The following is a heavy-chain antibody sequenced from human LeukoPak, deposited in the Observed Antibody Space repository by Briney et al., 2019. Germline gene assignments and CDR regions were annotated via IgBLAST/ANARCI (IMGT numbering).Heavy chain of an antibody. CDR2: IIPIFGAA. J-gene: IGHJ4*02. D-gene: IGHD3-22*01. Sequence: AVKVSCTASGCTFSSYAISWVRQAPGQGLEWMGGIIPIFGAANYAQKFQGRVTITADESTSTAYMELSSLRSEDTAVYYCAREVEDSSDYYFDYWGQGTLVTVSS. CDR3: AREVEDSSDYYFDY. CDR1: GCTFSSYA. V-gene: IGHV1-69*01.